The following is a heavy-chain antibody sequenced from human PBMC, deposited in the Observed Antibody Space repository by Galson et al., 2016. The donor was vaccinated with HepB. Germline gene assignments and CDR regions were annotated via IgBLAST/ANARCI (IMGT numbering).Heavy chain of an antibody. CDR1: GFTFSSYW. V-gene: IGHV3-7*01. J-gene: IGHJ4*02. D-gene: IGHD1-14*01. Sequence: SLRLSCAASGFTFSSYWMSWVRQAPGKGLEWVANIKQDGSEKYYVDSVKGRFTISRDNAKNSLYLQMNSLRVEDTAVYYCARGGRTEETSLVYWGQGTLVTVSS. CDR2: IKQDGSEK. CDR3: ARGGRTEETSLVY.